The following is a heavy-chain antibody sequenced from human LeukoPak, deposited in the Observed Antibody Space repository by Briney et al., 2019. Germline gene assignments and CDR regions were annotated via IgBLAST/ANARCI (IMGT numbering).Heavy chain of an antibody. CDR3: ARGYSYGSFDY. Sequence: SVKVSCKASGGTFSSYAISWVRQAPGQGREWMGGIIPIFGTAHYAQKFQGRVTITADESTSTAYMELSSLRSEDTAVYYCARGYSYGSFDYWGQGTLVTVSS. J-gene: IGHJ4*02. D-gene: IGHD5-18*01. CDR1: GGTFSSYA. V-gene: IGHV1-69*13. CDR2: IIPIFGTA.